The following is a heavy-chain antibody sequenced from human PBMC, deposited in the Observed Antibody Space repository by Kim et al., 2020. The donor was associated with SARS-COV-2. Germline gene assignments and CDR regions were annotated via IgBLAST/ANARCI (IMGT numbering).Heavy chain of an antibody. V-gene: IGHV6-1*01. CDR3: VGGGGWNT. Sequence: SQTPSLTCAISGDSVSSNSAAWNWIRQSPSRGLEWLGRTYYRSKWYNEYALSVKSRITINPDTSKNQFSLQLNSVTPEDTAVYYCVGGGGWNTWGQGTLVTVSA. CDR1: GDSVSSNSAA. J-gene: IGHJ5*02. D-gene: IGHD6-19*01. CDR2: TYYRSKWYN.